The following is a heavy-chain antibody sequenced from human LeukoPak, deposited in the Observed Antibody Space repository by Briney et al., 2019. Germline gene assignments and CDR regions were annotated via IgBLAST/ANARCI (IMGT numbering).Heavy chain of an antibody. V-gene: IGHV4-39*01. J-gene: IGHJ3*01. Sequence: PSETLSLTCTVSGGSISSSNYYWGWIRQSPGKGLEWIGTIYFSGSTYYNPSLQSRVTISVDTSKRQFSLEMNSVTAADTAVYYCARQLEGKVVISLDGFDVWGQGTMVTVSS. CDR1: GGSISSSNYY. CDR3: ARQLEGKVVISLDGFDV. D-gene: IGHD1-1*01. CDR2: IYFSGST.